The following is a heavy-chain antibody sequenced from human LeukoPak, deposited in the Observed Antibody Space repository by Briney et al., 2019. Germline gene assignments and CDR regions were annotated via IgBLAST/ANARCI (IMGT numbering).Heavy chain of an antibody. CDR2: ISGGGGST. CDR3: AKRTIPYDFWSGYYFDY. Sequence: GGSLRLSCVASGFTFSSYAMSWVRQAPGKGLEWVSAISGGGGSTYYADSVKGRFTISRDNSKNTLYLQMNSLRAEDTAVYYCAKRTIPYDFWSGYYFDYWGQGTLVTVSS. J-gene: IGHJ4*02. V-gene: IGHV3-23*01. CDR1: GFTFSSYA. D-gene: IGHD3-3*01.